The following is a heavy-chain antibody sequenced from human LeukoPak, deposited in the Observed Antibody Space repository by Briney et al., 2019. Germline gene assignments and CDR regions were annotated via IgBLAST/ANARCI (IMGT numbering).Heavy chain of an antibody. V-gene: IGHV3-9*01. CDR1: GFTFDDYA. J-gene: IGHJ4*02. D-gene: IGHD6-13*01. CDR2: ISWNSGSI. CDR3: AKQTRVDSCSSREPAFDY. Sequence: PGRSLRLSCAASGFTFDDYAMHWVRQAPGKGLEWVSGISWNSGSIGYADSVKGRFTISRDNAKNSLYLQMNSLRAEDTALYYCAKQTRVDSCSSREPAFDYWGQGTLVTVSS.